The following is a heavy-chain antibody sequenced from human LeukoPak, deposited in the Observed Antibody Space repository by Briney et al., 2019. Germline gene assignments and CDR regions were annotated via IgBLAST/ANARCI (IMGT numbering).Heavy chain of an antibody. CDR1: GGSISSGGYY. D-gene: IGHD6-6*01. CDR2: IYYSGST. Sequence: SETLSLTCTVSGGSISSGGYYWSWIPQPPGKGLEWIGYIYYSGSTYYNPSLKSRVTISVDTSKNQFSLKLSSVTAADTAVYYCASWSRSSASGFDYWGQGTLVTVSS. J-gene: IGHJ4*02. V-gene: IGHV4-31*03. CDR3: ASWSRSSASGFDY.